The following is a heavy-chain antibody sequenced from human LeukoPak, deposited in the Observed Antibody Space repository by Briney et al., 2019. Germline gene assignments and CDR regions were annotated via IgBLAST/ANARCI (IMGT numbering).Heavy chain of an antibody. J-gene: IGHJ5*02. CDR1: GGSISSYY. CDR3: AREGTYGWYNWFDP. Sequence: LSETLSLTCTVSGGSISSYYWSWIRQPPGKGLEWIGYMFRTGSTNYNPSLKSRVTITPDTSKNQFSLRLTSVTAADTAVYYCAREGTYGWYNWFDPWGQGTLVTVSS. D-gene: IGHD6-19*01. V-gene: IGHV4-59*13. CDR2: MFRTGST.